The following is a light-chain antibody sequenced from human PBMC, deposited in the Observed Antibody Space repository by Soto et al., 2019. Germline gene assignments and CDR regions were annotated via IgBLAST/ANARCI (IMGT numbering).Light chain of an antibody. Sequence: IQMTQSPPSLSASQGDRITINCRASQSINNFLHWYQKKPGKAPELLIFAASTLQTGVPSRFRGIGSWTDFTLTISSLQPEDFATYYCQQAYSIPRSFGQGTKV. CDR2: AAS. J-gene: IGKJ1*01. V-gene: IGKV1-39*01. CDR1: QSINNF. CDR3: QQAYSIPRS.